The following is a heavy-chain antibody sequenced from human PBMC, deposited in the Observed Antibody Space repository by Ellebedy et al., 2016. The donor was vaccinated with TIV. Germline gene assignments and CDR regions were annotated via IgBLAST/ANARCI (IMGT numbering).Heavy chain of an antibody. CDR3: ARDRRGSYDF. CDR2: ISNTGRT. Sequence: MPSETLSLTCTVSGASISSSYWSWIRQTPGKDLEWIGYISNTGRTNYNPSLQSRVTISVDTSRNQFSFTLRSLTAADTAVYYCARDRRGSYDFWGQGTLLAVSS. J-gene: IGHJ4*02. CDR1: GASISSSY. V-gene: IGHV4-59*01. D-gene: IGHD3-10*01.